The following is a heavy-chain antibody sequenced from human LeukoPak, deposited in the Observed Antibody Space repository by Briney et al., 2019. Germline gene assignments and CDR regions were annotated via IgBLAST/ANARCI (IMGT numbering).Heavy chain of an antibody. J-gene: IGHJ3*02. CDR2: IIYSGST. V-gene: IGHV4-59*01. CDR1: GGSISSYY. Sequence: SETLSLTCTVSGGSISSYYWNWIRQPPGKGLEWIGEIIYSGSTNYNPSLKSRVTISVDTSKNQFSLKLSSVTAADTAVYYCAREQYCSSTSCYKDAFDIWGQGTMVTVSS. CDR3: AREQYCSSTSCYKDAFDI. D-gene: IGHD2-2*02.